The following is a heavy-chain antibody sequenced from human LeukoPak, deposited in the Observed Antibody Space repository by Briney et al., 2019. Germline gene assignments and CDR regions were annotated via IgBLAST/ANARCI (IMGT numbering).Heavy chain of an antibody. CDR2: ISSSSSTI. Sequence: GGSLRLSCAASGFTFSSYNMNWVLQAPGKGLEWVSYISSSSSTIYYADSVKGRFTISRDNAKNSLYLQMNSLRDEDTAVYYCARVFIDGGAYGMDVWGQGNTVTVSS. CDR3: ARVFIDGGAYGMDV. CDR1: GFTFSSYN. V-gene: IGHV3-48*02. D-gene: IGHD4-23*01. J-gene: IGHJ6*02.